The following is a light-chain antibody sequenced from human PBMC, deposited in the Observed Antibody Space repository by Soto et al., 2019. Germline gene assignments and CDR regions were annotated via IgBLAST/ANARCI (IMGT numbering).Light chain of an antibody. CDR1: QSVGTY. J-gene: IGKJ4*01. CDR3: QQRSDWPYT. Sequence: EIVLTQSPATLSLSPGERATLSCRASQSVGTYFAWYQQKPGQAPRLLIYDSSNRATGIPARFSGSGSGTDFTLTIGSLEPEDFAVYYCQQRSDWPYTFGGGTKVEIK. CDR2: DSS. V-gene: IGKV3-11*01.